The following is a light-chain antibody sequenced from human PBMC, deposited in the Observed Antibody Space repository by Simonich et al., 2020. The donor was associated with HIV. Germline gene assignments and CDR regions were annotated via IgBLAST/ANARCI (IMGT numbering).Light chain of an antibody. J-gene: IGKJ2*01. CDR3: QQYYSTPYT. CDR1: QSVLYSSNNENY. Sequence: DIVIMQSPDSLAVSLGERATINCKSSQSVLYSSNNENYLAWYQQKPGQPPKLLIYWASTRESGVPDRFSGSGSGTDFTLTISSLQAEDVAVYYCQQYYSTPYTFGQGTKLEIK. CDR2: WAS. V-gene: IGKV4-1*01.